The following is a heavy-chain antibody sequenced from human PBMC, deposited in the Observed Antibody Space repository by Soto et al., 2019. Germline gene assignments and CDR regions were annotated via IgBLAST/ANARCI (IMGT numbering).Heavy chain of an antibody. CDR3: ARDNPRSSGWDV. V-gene: IGHV3-48*02. J-gene: IGHJ6*02. CDR2: ISSSSSTI. CDR1: GFTLSSYS. Sequence: EVQLVESGGGLVQPGGSLRLSCEASGFTLSSYSMNWARQDPGQGLEWVSYISSSSSTIYYADSVKGRFTISRDNAKNSLYLQMNSLRDEDTAVYYCARDNPRSSGWDVWGQGTTVTVSS.